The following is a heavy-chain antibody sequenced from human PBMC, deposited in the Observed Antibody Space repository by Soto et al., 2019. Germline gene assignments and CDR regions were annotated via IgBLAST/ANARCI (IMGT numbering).Heavy chain of an antibody. CDR1: GYTFTSYD. D-gene: IGHD3-10*01. CDR3: ARGPHLRITMVRGVTRKFDY. V-gene: IGHV1-8*01. Sequence: ASVKVSCKASGYTFTSYDINWVRQATGQGLEWMGWMNPNSGNTGYAQKFQGRVTMTRNTSISTAYMELSSLRSEDTAVYYCARGPHLRITMVRGVTRKFDYWGQGTLVTVSS. CDR2: MNPNSGNT. J-gene: IGHJ4*02.